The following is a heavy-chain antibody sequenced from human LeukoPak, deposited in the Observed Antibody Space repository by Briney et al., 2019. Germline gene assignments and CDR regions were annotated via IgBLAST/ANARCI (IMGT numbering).Heavy chain of an antibody. V-gene: IGHV4-39*01. Sequence: PSETLSLTCTVSGGSTSSSSYYWGWIRQPPGKGLEWIGSIYYSGSTYYNPSLKSRVTISVDTSKNQFSLKLSSVTAADTAVYYCARHRGLELRTRKGGWFDPWGQGTLVTVSS. J-gene: IGHJ5*02. CDR2: IYYSGST. CDR3: ARHRGLELRTRKGGWFDP. CDR1: GGSTSSSSYY. D-gene: IGHD1-7*01.